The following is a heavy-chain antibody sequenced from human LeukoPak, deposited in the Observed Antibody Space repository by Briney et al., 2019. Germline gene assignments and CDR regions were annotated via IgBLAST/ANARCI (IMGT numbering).Heavy chain of an antibody. Sequence: GESLKISCKGSGYSFTSYWIDWVRQMPGKGLEWMGIIYPGDSDTRYSPSLQGQVTISADKSISTAYLQWSSLKASDTAMYYCARYPRGVGATFQHWGQGTLVTVSS. CDR1: GYSFTSYW. CDR3: ARYPRGVGATFQH. CDR2: IYPGDSDT. D-gene: IGHD1-26*01. V-gene: IGHV5-51*01. J-gene: IGHJ1*01.